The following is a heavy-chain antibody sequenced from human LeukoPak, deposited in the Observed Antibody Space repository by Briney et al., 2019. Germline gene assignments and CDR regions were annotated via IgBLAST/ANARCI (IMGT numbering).Heavy chain of an antibody. Sequence: SGGSMRLSCAASGFTFSTYSMNWVRQAPGKGLEWVSSISSTSSYIYYADSVKGRFTISRDNAQKSLYLQMNSLRAEDTAVYYCARVGYSSGWYFDYWGQGNLDPVSS. CDR1: GFTFSTYS. J-gene: IGHJ4*02. V-gene: IGHV3-21*01. D-gene: IGHD6-19*01. CDR3: ARVGYSSGWYFDY. CDR2: ISSTSSYI.